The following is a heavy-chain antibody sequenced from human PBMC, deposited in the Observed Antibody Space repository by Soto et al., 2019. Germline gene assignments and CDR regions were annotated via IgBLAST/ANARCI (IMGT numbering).Heavy chain of an antibody. J-gene: IGHJ6*02. Sequence: GASGKVCCEASGYTFTSYGISWVRQAPGQGLEWMGWISAYNGNTNYAQKLQGRVTMTTDTSTSTAYMELRSLRSDDTAVYYCARVGYCSGGSCYCHYYYGMDVWGQGTSVTVS. D-gene: IGHD2-15*01. V-gene: IGHV1-18*01. CDR1: GYTFTSYG. CDR3: ARVGYCSGGSCYCHYYYGMDV. CDR2: ISAYNGNT.